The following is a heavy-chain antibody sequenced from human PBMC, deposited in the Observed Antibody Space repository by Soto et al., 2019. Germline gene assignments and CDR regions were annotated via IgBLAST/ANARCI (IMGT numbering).Heavy chain of an antibody. Sequence: QLQLQESGPGLVKPSETLSLTCTVSGGSISSSSYYWGWIRQPPGKGLEWIGSIYYSGSTYYNPSLKSRVTISVDTSKNQFSLKLSSVTAADTAVYDCASRAPRSGDYGEDYFDYWGQGTLVTVAA. D-gene: IGHD4-17*01. J-gene: IGHJ4*02. V-gene: IGHV4-39*01. CDR2: IYYSGST. CDR3: ASRAPRSGDYGEDYFDY. CDR1: GGSISSSSYY.